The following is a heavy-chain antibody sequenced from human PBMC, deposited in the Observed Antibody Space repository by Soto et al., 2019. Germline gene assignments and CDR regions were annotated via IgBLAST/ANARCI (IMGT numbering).Heavy chain of an antibody. CDR2: ISSSSSYI. CDR3: ARHQGPAAGNYGMDV. V-gene: IGHV3-21*01. D-gene: IGHD6-25*01. J-gene: IGHJ6*04. Sequence: PGGSLRLSCAASGFTFSSYSMNWVRQAPGKGLEWVASISSSSSYIYYADSVKGRFTISRDKAKNSLFLQMSSLRAEDTALYYCARHQGPAAGNYGMDVWGGRTTVTVTA. CDR1: GFTFSSYS.